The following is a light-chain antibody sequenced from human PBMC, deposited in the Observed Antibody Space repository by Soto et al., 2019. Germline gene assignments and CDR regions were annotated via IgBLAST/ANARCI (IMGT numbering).Light chain of an antibody. V-gene: IGLV2-23*02. Sequence: SVLTQAASGSGSPGQSITISCTGXSXXXGSYNLVSWYQQHPGKAPKLMIYEVSKWPSGVSNRFSGSKSGNTASLTISGLQAEDEADYYCCSYAGSSTFYVFGTGTKVTVL. CDR2: EVS. CDR3: CSYAGSSTFYV. J-gene: IGLJ1*01. CDR1: SXXXGSYNL.